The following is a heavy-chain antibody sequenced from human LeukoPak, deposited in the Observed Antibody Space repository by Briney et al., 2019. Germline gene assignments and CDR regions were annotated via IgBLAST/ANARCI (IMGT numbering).Heavy chain of an antibody. CDR1: GGSFSGYY. CDR2: IHYSGSA. CDR3: ASSPNLAAAGNYYGMDV. V-gene: IGHV4-34*01. J-gene: IGHJ6*02. Sequence: SETLSLTCAVYGGSFSGYYWTWIRQPPGKGLEWIGEIHYSGSATYNPSLKSRVTISVDTSKNQFSLKLSSVTAADTAVYYCASSPNLAAAGNYYGMDVWGQGTTVTVSS. D-gene: IGHD6-13*01.